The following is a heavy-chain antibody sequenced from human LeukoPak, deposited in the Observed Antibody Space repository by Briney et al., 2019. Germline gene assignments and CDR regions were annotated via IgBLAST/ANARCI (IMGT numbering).Heavy chain of an antibody. D-gene: IGHD1-1*01. Sequence: GESLKISCKGSGYSFADYWIGWVRQMPGKGLEWMGIIYPGGSDTRYSPSFRGQVTISADKSISTAYLQWSSLKASDTAMYYSASATGDYSYFESWGQGALVTVSS. V-gene: IGHV5-51*01. CDR3: ASATGDYSYFES. CDR2: IYPGGSDT. J-gene: IGHJ4*02. CDR1: GYSFADYW.